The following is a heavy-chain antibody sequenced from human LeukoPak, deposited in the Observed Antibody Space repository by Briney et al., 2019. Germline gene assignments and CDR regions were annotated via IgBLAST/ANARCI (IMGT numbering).Heavy chain of an antibody. V-gene: IGHV3-53*01. CDR2: IYSGGST. CDR1: GFTVSSNY. J-gene: IGHJ3*02. Sequence: GGSLRLSCAASGFTVSSNYMSWVRQAPGKGLEWVSVIYSGGSTYYADSVKGRFTISRDNSKNTLCLQMNSLRAEDTAVYYCARGSYYDILTGYYWWGAFDIWGQGTMVTVSS. CDR3: ARGSYYDILTGYYWWGAFDI. D-gene: IGHD3-9*01.